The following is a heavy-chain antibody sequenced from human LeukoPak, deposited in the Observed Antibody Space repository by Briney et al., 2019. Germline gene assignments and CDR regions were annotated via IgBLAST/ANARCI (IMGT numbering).Heavy chain of an antibody. Sequence: GGSLRLSCEASGFTFSTYAMTWVRQAPGKVLECVSYISSSGSTIYYADSVKGRFTISRDNAKNSLFLHMNSLRAEDTAVYYCARVTAMVRRGMDVWGQGTTVTVSS. V-gene: IGHV3-48*03. J-gene: IGHJ6*02. CDR3: ARVTAMVRRGMDV. CDR2: ISSSGSTI. D-gene: IGHD3-10*01. CDR1: GFTFSTYA.